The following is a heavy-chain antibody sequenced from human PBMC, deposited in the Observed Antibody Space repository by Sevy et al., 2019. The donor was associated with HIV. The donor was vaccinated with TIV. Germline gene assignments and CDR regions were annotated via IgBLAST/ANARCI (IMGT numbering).Heavy chain of an antibody. CDR3: ARDEGEYFQH. CDR1: GYTFTGYY. Sequence: AAVKVSCKASGYTFTGYYMHWVRQAPRQGLERTGRINPNSRGTYYPQKFQGRVTMTRDTSISTAYMELSRLRSDDTAVYYCARDEGEYFQHWGQGTLVTVSS. V-gene: IGHV1-2*06. J-gene: IGHJ1*01. CDR2: INPNSRGT.